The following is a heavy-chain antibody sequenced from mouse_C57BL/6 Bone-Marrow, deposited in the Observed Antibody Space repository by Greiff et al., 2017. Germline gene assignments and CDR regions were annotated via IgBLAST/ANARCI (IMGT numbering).Heavy chain of an antibody. CDR2: IDPSDSYT. Sequence: QVQLQQPGAELVKPGASVKLSCKASGYTFTSYWMQWVKQRPGQGLEWIGEIDPSDSYTNYNQTFKGKATLTVDPSSSTAYMQLSSLTSEDSAVYYCARSPVGYYHYWGQGTTLTVSS. J-gene: IGHJ2*01. V-gene: IGHV1-50*01. CDR3: ARSPVGYYHY. CDR1: GYTFTSYW. D-gene: IGHD2-3*01.